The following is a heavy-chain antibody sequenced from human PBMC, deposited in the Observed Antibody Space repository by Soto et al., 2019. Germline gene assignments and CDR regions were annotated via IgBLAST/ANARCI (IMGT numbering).Heavy chain of an antibody. J-gene: IGHJ4*02. CDR2: ISSEGAST. CDR3: VRNRYVEY. CDR1: GFIFSSYA. V-gene: IGHV3-64D*06. Sequence: GGSLRLSCSVSGFIFSSYAMHWVRQAPGKGLEYVASISSEGASTYYADSVKGRFIISRANSKNRLYLQMSSLRAEDTAVYYYVRNRYVEYWGQGLLVTVSS.